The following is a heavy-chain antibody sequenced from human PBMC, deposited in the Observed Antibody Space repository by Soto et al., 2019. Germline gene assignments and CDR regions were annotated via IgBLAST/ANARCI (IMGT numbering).Heavy chain of an antibody. CDR1: GFTFSRYW. Sequence: EVQLVESGGGLVQPGGSLRLSCAASGFTFSRYWMTWVRQAPGKGLEWVANVNPDGSQKYYVDTVKGRFTISIDNTKNSLYLQMNSRRAEDTALCYCAAPPIGGAGNVDFKHWGQGTLVTVSS. D-gene: IGHD4-4*01. J-gene: IGHJ1*01. CDR3: AAPPIGGAGNVDFKH. CDR2: VNPDGSQK. V-gene: IGHV3-7*01.